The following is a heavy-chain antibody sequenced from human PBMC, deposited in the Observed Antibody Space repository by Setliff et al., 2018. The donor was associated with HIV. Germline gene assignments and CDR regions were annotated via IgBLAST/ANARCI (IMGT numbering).Heavy chain of an antibody. D-gene: IGHD3-10*01. CDR2: IYTSWST. CDR3: ARETYYYANPQYYYYCMDG. J-gene: IGHJ6*03. CDR1: GRSISSGRYY. Sequence: SETLSLTCTVSGRSISSGRYYWSWIRQPAGKGLEWIGRIYTSWSTNYNPSLESRVTISVDTSKNQFSLKLRSVTAADRAVYYCARETYYYANPQYYYYCMDGWGKVTTVTASS. V-gene: IGHV4-61*02.